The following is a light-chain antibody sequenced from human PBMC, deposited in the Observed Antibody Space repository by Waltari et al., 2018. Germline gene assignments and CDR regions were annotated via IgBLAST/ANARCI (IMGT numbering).Light chain of an antibody. CDR2: EVS. CDR3: CSYAGSSTLV. J-gene: IGLJ2*01. Sequence: QSALTQPASVSGSPGQSITISCTGTSSDVGSYNLVSWYQQHPGKATKLMIYEVSKRPSGVSHRFSGSKSGNTASLTISGLQAEDEADYYCCSYAGSSTLVFGGGTKLTVL. V-gene: IGLV2-23*02. CDR1: SSDVGSYNL.